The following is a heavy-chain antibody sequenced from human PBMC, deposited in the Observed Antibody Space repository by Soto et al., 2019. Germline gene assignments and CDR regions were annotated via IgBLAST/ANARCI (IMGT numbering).Heavy chain of an antibody. D-gene: IGHD3-9*01. CDR2: IIPLFGTA. CDR1: GGTFSTYA. J-gene: IGHJ5*02. Sequence: QVQLVQSGAEVKKPGSSVKVSCKASGGTFSTYAIDWVRQAPGQGLEWMGGIIPLFGTAKYAQNFQGRITITADESTNTAYMELRSLRSQDTAVYYCARGPRYGLSTAWFDPWGQGTLVTVSS. CDR3: ARGPRYGLSTAWFDP. V-gene: IGHV1-69*01.